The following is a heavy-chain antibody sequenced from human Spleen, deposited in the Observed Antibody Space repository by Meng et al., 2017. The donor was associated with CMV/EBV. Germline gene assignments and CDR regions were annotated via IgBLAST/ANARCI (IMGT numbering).Heavy chain of an antibody. Sequence: KPSGPLSIPFAVYGGSFSGYYWSWIRQPPGKGLEWIGEINHSGSTNYNPSLKSRVTISVDTSKNQFSLKLSSVTAADTAVYYCARDKEGSSGWYTWFDPWGQGTLVTVSS. D-gene: IGHD6-19*01. CDR2: INHSGST. J-gene: IGHJ5*02. CDR3: ARDKEGSSGWYTWFDP. V-gene: IGHV4-34*01. CDR1: GGSFSGYY.